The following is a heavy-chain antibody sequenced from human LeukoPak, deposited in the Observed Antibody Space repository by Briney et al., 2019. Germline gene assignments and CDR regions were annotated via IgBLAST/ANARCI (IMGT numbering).Heavy chain of an antibody. CDR3: ARPYDTSGYYHAFDI. J-gene: IGHJ3*02. Sequence: PSQTLSLTCSVSGASISSGDYYWSWIRQPPGKGLEWIGYIYYSGSTYYNPSLKSRVTISVDTSKNQISLKLSSVTATDTAVYYCARPYDTSGYYHAFDIWGQGTMVTVSS. V-gene: IGHV4-30-4*01. D-gene: IGHD3-22*01. CDR1: GASISSGDYY. CDR2: IYYSGST.